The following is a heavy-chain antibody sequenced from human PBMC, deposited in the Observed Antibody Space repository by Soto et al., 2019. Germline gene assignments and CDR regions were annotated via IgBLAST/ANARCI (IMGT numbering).Heavy chain of an antibody. CDR2: IYPGDSDT. J-gene: IGHJ5*02. D-gene: IGHD3-3*01. V-gene: IGHV5-51*01. CDR1: GYSFTSYW. Sequence: PGESLKISCKGSGYSFTSYWIGWVRQMPGKGPEWMGIIYPGDSDTRYSPSFQGQVTISADKSISTAYLQWSSLKASDTAMYYWARSPWSGYYWNWFDPWGQGTLVTVSS. CDR3: ARSPWSGYYWNWFDP.